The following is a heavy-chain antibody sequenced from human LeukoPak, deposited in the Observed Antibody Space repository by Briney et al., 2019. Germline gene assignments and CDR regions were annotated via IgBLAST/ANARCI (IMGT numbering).Heavy chain of an antibody. D-gene: IGHD2-15*01. CDR1: GFTFGTYA. J-gene: IGHJ4*02. Sequence: GRSLRLSCAASGFTFGTYAMHWVRQAPGKGLEWGAVMWSDGDNRYYADSVKGRFTISRDNSKNTLYLEMNSLRAEDTAVYYCVRDHCSGGSCRLFDYWGQGALVTVSS. V-gene: IGHV3-33*01. CDR3: VRDHCSGGSCRLFDY. CDR2: MWSDGDNR.